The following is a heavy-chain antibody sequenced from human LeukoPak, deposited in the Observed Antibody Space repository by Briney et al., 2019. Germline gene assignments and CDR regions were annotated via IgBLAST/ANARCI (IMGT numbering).Heavy chain of an antibody. D-gene: IGHD3-3*01. CDR2: IYPGDSDT. V-gene: IGHV5-51*01. CDR1: GYSFTSYW. CDR3: ATLFRFLEWLPWGFDY. J-gene: IGHJ4*02. Sequence: GESLKISCKGSGYSFTSYWIGWVRQMPGKGLEWMGIIYPGDSDTRYSPSFQGQVTISADKSISTAYLQWSSLKASDTAMYYCATLFRFLEWLPWGFDYWGQGTLVTVSS.